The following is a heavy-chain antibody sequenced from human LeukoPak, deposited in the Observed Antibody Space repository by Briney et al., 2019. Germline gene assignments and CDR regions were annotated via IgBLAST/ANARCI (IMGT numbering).Heavy chain of an antibody. D-gene: IGHD6-13*01. J-gene: IGHJ4*02. V-gene: IGHV3-21*01. CDR2: IVGSSST. CDR3: AREPSKQQLDI. CDR1: GFTFSNFA. Sequence: GGSLRLSCAASGFTFSNFAMTWVRQAPGKGLEWVSSIVGSSSTYYADSLKGRFTISRDNAKNSLYLQMNSLRAEDTAVYYCAREPSKQQLDIWGQGTLVTVSS.